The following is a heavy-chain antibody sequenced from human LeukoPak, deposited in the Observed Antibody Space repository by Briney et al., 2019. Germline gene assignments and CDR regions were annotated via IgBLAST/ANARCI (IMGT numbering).Heavy chain of an antibody. CDR2: IYYSGST. V-gene: IGHV4-39*01. CDR3: ARRPTPSGYSSPPYNWFDP. D-gene: IGHD3-22*01. Sequence: PSETLSLTCTVSGGSISSSSYYWGWIRQPPGKGLEWIGSIYYSGSTYYNPSLKSRVTISVDTSKNQFSLKLSSVPAADTAVYYCARRPTPSGYSSPPYNWFDPWGQGTLVTVSS. J-gene: IGHJ5*02. CDR1: GGSISSSSYY.